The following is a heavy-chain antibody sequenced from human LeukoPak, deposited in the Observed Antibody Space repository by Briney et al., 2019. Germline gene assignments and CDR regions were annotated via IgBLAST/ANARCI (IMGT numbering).Heavy chain of an antibody. Sequence: PGGSLRLSCAASGFTFSSYAMSWVRQAPGKGLEWVAFIRYDGSNKYYADSVKGRFTISRDNSKNTLYLQMNSLRAEDTAVYYCATLGYDTLTGSNRNYYMDVWGKGTTVTVSS. J-gene: IGHJ6*03. CDR2: IRYDGSNK. CDR3: ATLGYDTLTGSNRNYYMDV. CDR1: GFTFSSYA. V-gene: IGHV3-30*02. D-gene: IGHD3-9*01.